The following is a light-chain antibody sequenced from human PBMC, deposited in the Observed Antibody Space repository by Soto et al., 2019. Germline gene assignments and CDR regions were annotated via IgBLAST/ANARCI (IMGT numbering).Light chain of an antibody. V-gene: IGKV3-11*01. CDR1: ESISTY. Sequence: EIVLTQSPATLSLSPGERATLSCRASESISTYLAWYQQKPGQAPRPLIYDASNRATGIPARFGGSGSGTEFTLTINSLEPEDSAVYICQQRSTGVTFGQGTRLEIK. CDR2: DAS. J-gene: IGKJ5*01. CDR3: QQRSTGVT.